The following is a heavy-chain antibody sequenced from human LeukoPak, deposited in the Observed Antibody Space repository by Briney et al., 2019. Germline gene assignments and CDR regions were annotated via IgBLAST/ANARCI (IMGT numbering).Heavy chain of an antibody. CDR2: VYPDDSDI. V-gene: IGHV5-51*01. D-gene: IGHD4-23*01. Sequence: GESLKISCKGSGYSFSTYWIGWVRQVPGRGLEWMGIVYPDDSDIRYSPPFQGQVTISADKSINTAYLQWSSLKASDTATYYCARQEGGNSPVDCRGQGTLVTVSS. J-gene: IGHJ4*02. CDR3: ARQEGGNSPVDC. CDR1: GYSFSTYW.